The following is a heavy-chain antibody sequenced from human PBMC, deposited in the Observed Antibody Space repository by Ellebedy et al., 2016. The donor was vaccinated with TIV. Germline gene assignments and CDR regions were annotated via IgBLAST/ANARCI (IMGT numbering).Heavy chain of an antibody. CDR2: ISGSGGST. CDR3: AKDGVVVPAAMGCFDY. V-gene: IGHV3-23*01. CDR1: GFTFSSYA. Sequence: GESLKISXAASGFTFSSYAMSWVRQAPGKGLEWVSAISGSGGSTYYADSVKGRFTISRDNSKNTLYLQMNSLRAEDTAVYYCAKDGVVVPAAMGCFDYWGQGTLVTVSS. J-gene: IGHJ4*02. D-gene: IGHD2-2*01.